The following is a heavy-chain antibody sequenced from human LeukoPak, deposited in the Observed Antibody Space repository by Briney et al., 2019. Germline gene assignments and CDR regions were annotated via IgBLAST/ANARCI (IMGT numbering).Heavy chain of an antibody. CDR2: INHSGST. D-gene: IGHD3-10*01. CDR3: ARGAVAYGAGTTFDY. V-gene: IGHV4-34*01. J-gene: IGHJ4*02. Sequence: SETPSLTFAVCGGSFSGYYWSWIRPPPGKGLGWIGEINHSGSTNYNPSLKIRVTISVDTSKNQFSLKLSSMTAADTAVYYCARGAVAYGAGTTFDYWGQGTLVTVSS. CDR1: GGSFSGYY.